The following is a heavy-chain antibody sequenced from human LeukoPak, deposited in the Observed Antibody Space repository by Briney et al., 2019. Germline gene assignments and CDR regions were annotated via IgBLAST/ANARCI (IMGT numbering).Heavy chain of an antibody. V-gene: IGHV3-48*03. D-gene: IGHD3-10*01. J-gene: IGHJ4*02. Sequence: GGSLRLSCAASGFTFSSYAMSWVRQAPGKGLEWVSYISNSGSIIYYADSVKGRFTISRDNAKNSLYLQMNSLRAEDTAVYYCERGKNYYGSGRDYWGQGTLVTVSS. CDR3: ERGKNYYGSGRDY. CDR1: GFTFSSYA. CDR2: ISNSGSII.